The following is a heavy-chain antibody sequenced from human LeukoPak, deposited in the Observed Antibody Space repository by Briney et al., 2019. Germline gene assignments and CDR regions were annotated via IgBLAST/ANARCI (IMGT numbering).Heavy chain of an antibody. CDR2: INASGSI. V-gene: IGHV4-34*01. CDR3: ARVPTSGWPSPDY. CDR1: GGPFSGHH. J-gene: IGHJ4*02. Sequence: SETLSLTCAVYGGPFSGHHWSWVRQPPAKGLEWIGEINASGSINYNTSLTSRVTISVDTSKNQFSLKLSSVTAADTAVYHCARVPTSGWPSPDYWGQGTLVTVSS. D-gene: IGHD6-25*01.